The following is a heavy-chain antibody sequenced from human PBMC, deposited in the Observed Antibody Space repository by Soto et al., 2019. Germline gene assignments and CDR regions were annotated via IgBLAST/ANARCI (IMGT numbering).Heavy chain of an antibody. D-gene: IGHD5-12*01. V-gene: IGHV3-30*04. CDR1: GFTFSNYA. CDR2: ITCGGSST. CDR3: ANLPIVATISGY. Sequence: GGSLRLSCAASGFTFSNYAMHWVRQAPGKGLEWVAVITCGGSSTYYADSVKGRFTISRDDSQNTLYLQMNSLRPEDTAVYYCANLPIVATISGYWGQGTLVTVSS. J-gene: IGHJ4*02.